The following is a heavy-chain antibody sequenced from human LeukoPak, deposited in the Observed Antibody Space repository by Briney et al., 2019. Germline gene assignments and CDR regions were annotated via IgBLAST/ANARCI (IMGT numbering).Heavy chain of an antibody. J-gene: IGHJ6*02. V-gene: IGHV1-2*02. CDR3: ARGDQYDSSGEYYYYGMDV. CDR1: GYTFTGYY. D-gene: IGHD3-22*01. Sequence: ASVKVSCKASGYTFTGYYMHWVRQAPGQGLEWMGSINPNSGGTNYAQKFQGRVTGTRDTSISTAYMELSRLRSDDTAVYYCARGDQYDSSGEYYYYGMDVWGQGTTVTVSS. CDR2: INPNSGGT.